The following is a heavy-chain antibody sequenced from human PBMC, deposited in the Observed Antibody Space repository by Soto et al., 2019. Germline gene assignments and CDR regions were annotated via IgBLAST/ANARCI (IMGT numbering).Heavy chain of an antibody. J-gene: IGHJ4*02. CDR3: ARINSGYDDEGPFDY. Sequence: ASVKVSCKASGYTFTSYGISWVRQAPGQGLEWMGWISAYNGNTNYAQKLQGRVTMTTDTSTSTAYMELRSLRSDDTAVYYCARINSGYDDEGPFDYWGQGTLVTVSS. CDR1: GYTFTSYG. D-gene: IGHD5-12*01. V-gene: IGHV1-18*01. CDR2: ISAYNGNT.